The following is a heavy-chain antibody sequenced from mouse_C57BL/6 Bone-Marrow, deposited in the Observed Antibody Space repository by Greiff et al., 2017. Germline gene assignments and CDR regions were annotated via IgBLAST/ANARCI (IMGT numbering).Heavy chain of an antibody. V-gene: IGHV1-4*01. CDR1: GYTFTSYT. CDR2: INPSSGYT. J-gene: IGHJ2*01. D-gene: IGHD1-1*01. CDR3: AREGDFYGSSYGY. Sequence: VKLQESGAELARPGASVKMSCKASGYTFTSYTMHWVKQRPGQGLEWIGYINPSSGYTKYNQKFKDKATLTADKSSSTAYMQLSSLTSEDSAVYYCAREGDFYGSSYGYWGQGTTLTVSS.